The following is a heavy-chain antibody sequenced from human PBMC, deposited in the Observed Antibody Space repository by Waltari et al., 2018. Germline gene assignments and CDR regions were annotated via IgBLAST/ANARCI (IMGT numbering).Heavy chain of an antibody. J-gene: IGHJ3*01. D-gene: IGHD5-12*01. Sequence: QLQLQESGPGLGKPSETTSLNCIVSGGSITSNRHAGAWIRQPPGQGLEWIGTISYNGATYSSPSLKSRVTVSRDTSKNHLSLKLDSVTAADTAVYYCATYIGASIGTAAFDVWGQGTMVTVSS. V-gene: IGHV4-39*02. CDR3: ATYIGASIGTAAFDV. CDR2: ISYNGAT. CDR1: GGSITSNRHA.